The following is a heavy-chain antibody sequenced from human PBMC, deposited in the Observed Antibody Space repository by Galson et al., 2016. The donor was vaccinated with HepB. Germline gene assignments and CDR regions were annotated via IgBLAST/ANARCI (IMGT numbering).Heavy chain of an antibody. Sequence: SETLSLTCTVSGGSVSSSNWWTWVRQSPGKGLEWIGEIFHTGSTNYNPSFKSRVSISVDQSKRQFSLKLNSVTAADTAIYYCARIKIPLRAGEVTWGQGTLSSSPQ. CDR3: ARIKIPLRAGEVT. V-gene: IGHV4-4*02. CDR2: IFHTGST. D-gene: IGHD3-10*01. J-gene: IGHJ5*02. CDR1: GGSVSSSNW.